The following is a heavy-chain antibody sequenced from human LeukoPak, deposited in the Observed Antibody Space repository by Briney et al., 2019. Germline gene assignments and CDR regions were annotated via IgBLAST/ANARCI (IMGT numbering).Heavy chain of an antibody. Sequence: PSETLSLTCAVYGGSFSGYYWSWIRQPPGKGLEWIGEINHSGSTNYNPSLKSRVTISVDTSKNQFSLKLSSVTAADTAVYYCARGRRSGYYYDRSNWFDPWGQGTLVTVSS. CDR1: GGSFSGYY. J-gene: IGHJ5*02. CDR2: INHSGST. V-gene: IGHV4-34*01. D-gene: IGHD3-22*01. CDR3: ARGRRSGYYYDRSNWFDP.